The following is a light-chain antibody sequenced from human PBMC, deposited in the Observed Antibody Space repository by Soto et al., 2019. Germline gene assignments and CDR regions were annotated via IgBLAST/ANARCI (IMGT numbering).Light chain of an antibody. CDR1: SSNIGSDY. CDR2: RDN. V-gene: IGLV1-47*01. Sequence: QPVLTQPPSASGTPGQRVTISCSGSSSNIGSDYVYWYQQLTGTAPKLLIYRDNQRPSGVPDRFSGSKSGTSASLAISGLRSEDEADYYCGTWDDSLSRWVFGGGTKLTVL. J-gene: IGLJ3*02. CDR3: GTWDDSLSRWV.